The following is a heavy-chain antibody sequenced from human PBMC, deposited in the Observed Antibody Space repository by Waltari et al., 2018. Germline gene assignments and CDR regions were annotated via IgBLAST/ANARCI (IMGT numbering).Heavy chain of an antibody. Sequence: EVQLLESGGGLVQRGGSLRLSCAVSGFIFSRFAMSWVRHNPGKGLGWVAGTSASSGSTYYADSVQGPFTISRDNSKKRVFLQMNSLRAEDTATYYCTKMRRNLPRDIIDNWGQGTQVIIAS. V-gene: IGHV3-23*01. CDR3: TKMRRNLPRDIIDN. J-gene: IGHJ4*02. CDR2: TSASSGST. CDR1: GFIFSRFA.